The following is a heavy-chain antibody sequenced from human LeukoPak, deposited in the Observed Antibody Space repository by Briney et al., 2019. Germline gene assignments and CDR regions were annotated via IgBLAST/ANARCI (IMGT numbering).Heavy chain of an antibody. Sequence: GGSLRLSCAASEFSFSSHWMHWVRQAPGKGLVSVSYINSDGSSTTYADYVKGRFTISRDNAKNMLYLQMNSLRAEDTAVYYCARDGSLPDYWGQGTLVTVSS. CDR1: EFSFSSHW. V-gene: IGHV3-74*01. J-gene: IGHJ4*02. CDR3: ARDGSLPDY. CDR2: INSDGSST.